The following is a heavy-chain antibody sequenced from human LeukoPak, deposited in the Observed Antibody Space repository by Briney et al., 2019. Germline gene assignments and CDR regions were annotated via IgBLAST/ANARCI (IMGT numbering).Heavy chain of an antibody. J-gene: IGHJ6*02. Sequence: GASVKVSCKASGYTFTSYGISWVRQAPGQGLEWMGWISAYNGNTNYAQKLQDRVTMTTDTSTSTAYMELRSLRSDDTAVYYCARDEGIVVVTAQPHYYYYGMDVWGQGTTVTVSS. D-gene: IGHD2-21*02. CDR2: ISAYNGNT. CDR3: ARDEGIVVVTAQPHYYYYGMDV. V-gene: IGHV1-18*01. CDR1: GYTFTSYG.